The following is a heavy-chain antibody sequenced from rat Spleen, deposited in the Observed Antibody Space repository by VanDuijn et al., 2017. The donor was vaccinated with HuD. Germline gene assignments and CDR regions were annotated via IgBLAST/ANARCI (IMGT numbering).Heavy chain of an antibody. D-gene: IGHD1-6*01. CDR3: ASHGPRISRFAY. CDR1: GFTLSDHY. J-gene: IGHJ3*01. Sequence: EVQLVESGGVLVQPGRSMKLSCAASGFTLSDHYMAWVRQAPTKGLEWVASISTGGGNTYYRDSVKGRFTISRDNAKSTLYLQMDSLRSEDTATYYCASHGPRISRFAYWGQGTLVTVSS. CDR2: ISTGGGNT. V-gene: IGHV5-25*01.